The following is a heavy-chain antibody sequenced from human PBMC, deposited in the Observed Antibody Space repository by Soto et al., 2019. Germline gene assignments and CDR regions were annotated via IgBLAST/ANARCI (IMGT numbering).Heavy chain of an antibody. V-gene: IGHV1-18*01. CDR1: GYTFTSYG. CDR2: ISAYNGNT. Sequence: ASVKVSCKASGYTFTSYGISWVRQAPGQGLEWMGWISAYNGNTNYAQKLQGRVTMTTDTSTSTAYMELRSLRSDDTAVYYCARDTSIEASTGGYYFDYWGQGTLVTVSS. CDR3: ARDTSIEASTGGYYFDY. D-gene: IGHD6-6*01. J-gene: IGHJ4*02.